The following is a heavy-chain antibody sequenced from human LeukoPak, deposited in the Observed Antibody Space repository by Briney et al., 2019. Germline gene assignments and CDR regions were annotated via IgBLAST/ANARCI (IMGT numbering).Heavy chain of an antibody. CDR3: AREEQIYDFWSGRYYYYYGMDV. Sequence: GGSLRLSCAASGFTFSSYAMSWVRQAPGKGLEWVSVIYSGGSTYYADSVKGRFTISRDNSKNTLYLQMNSLRAEDTAVYYCAREEQIYDFWSGRYYYYYGMDVWGQGTTVTVSS. CDR2: IYSGGST. D-gene: IGHD3-3*01. J-gene: IGHJ6*02. V-gene: IGHV3-66*01. CDR1: GFTFSSYA.